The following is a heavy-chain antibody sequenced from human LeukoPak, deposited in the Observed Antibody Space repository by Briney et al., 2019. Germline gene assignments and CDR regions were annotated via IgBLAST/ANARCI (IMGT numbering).Heavy chain of an antibody. CDR3: AREVYRIGVGGFDP. Sequence: GGSLRFSCAASGCSFDDYDMAWLRHAPGKGLEWVSDIDWKGRPTSYADSVKGRFTISRDNAQKSLYLQMDSLRAEDTALYYCAREVYRIGVGGFDPWGQGTLVIVSS. D-gene: IGHD6-19*01. J-gene: IGHJ5*02. CDR2: IDWKGRPT. CDR1: GCSFDDYD. V-gene: IGHV3-20*04.